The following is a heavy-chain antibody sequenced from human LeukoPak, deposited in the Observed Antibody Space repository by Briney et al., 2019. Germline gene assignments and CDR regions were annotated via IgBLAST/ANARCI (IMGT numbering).Heavy chain of an antibody. D-gene: IGHD2-15*01. CDR3: AKDIGFAARDYFAY. Sequence: GGSLRLSCAASGFTFDDYAMHWVRQAPGKGLEWVSGISWNSGTIGYADSVKGRFTISRDNAKNSLYLQMNSLRTEDTALYYCAKDIGFAARDYFAYWGQGTLVTVSS. V-gene: IGHV3-9*01. CDR2: ISWNSGTI. J-gene: IGHJ4*02. CDR1: GFTFDDYA.